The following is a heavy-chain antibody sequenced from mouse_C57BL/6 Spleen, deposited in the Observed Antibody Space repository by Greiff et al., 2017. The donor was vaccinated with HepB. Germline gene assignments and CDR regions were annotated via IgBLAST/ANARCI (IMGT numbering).Heavy chain of an antibody. V-gene: IGHV1-15*01. CDR2: IDPETGGT. CDR1: GYTFTDYE. CDR3: TRIFPLAY. Sequence: QVQLQQSGAELVRPGASVTLSCKASGYTFTDYEMHWVKQTPVHGLEWIGAIDPETGGTAYNQKFKGKAILTADKSSSTAYMVLRSLTSEDSAVYYCTRIFPLAYWGQGTLVTVSA. J-gene: IGHJ3*01.